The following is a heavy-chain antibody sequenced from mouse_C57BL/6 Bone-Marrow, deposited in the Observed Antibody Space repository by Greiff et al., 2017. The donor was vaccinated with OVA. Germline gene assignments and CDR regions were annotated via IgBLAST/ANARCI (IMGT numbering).Heavy chain of an antibody. CDR1: GFTFSSYG. Sequence: EVKLVESGGDLVKPGGSLKLSCAASGFTFSSYGMSWVRQTPDKRLEWVATISSGGSYTYYPDSVKGRFPISRDNAKNTLYLQMSSRRSEDTAMYYCARPYYYGIAYWGQGTLVTVSA. CDR3: ARPYYYGIAY. J-gene: IGHJ3*01. D-gene: IGHD1-1*01. V-gene: IGHV5-6*01. CDR2: ISSGGSYT.